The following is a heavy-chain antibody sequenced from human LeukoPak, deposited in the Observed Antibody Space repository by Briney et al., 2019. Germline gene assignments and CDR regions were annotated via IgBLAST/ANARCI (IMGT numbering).Heavy chain of an antibody. CDR2: IYTSGST. Sequence: SETLSLTCTVSGGSISSYYWSWIRQPAGKGLEWIGRIYTSGSTNYNPSLKSRVTMSVDTSKNQFSLKLSSVTAADTAAYYCAREPFIAVAAVLDAFDIWGQGTMVTVSS. CDR1: GGSISSYY. D-gene: IGHD6-19*01. V-gene: IGHV4-4*07. J-gene: IGHJ3*02. CDR3: AREPFIAVAAVLDAFDI.